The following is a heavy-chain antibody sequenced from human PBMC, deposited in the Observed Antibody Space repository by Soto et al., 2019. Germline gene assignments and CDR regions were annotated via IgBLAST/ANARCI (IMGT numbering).Heavy chain of an antibody. CDR2: IKSKTDGGTT. V-gene: IGHV3-15*07. Sequence: EVQLVESGGGLVKPGGSLRLSCAASGFTFSNAWMNWVRQAPGKGLEWVGRIKSKTDGGTTDYAAPVKGRFTISRDDSKNTLYLQMNSLKTEDTDVYYCTTDRELLDYLDYWGQGTLVTVSS. J-gene: IGHJ4*02. D-gene: IGHD1-26*01. CDR1: GFTFSNAW. CDR3: TTDRELLDYLDY.